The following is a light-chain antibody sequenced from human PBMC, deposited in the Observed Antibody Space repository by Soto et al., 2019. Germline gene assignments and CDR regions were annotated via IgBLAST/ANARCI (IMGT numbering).Light chain of an antibody. J-gene: IGKJ1*01. CDR3: QEYNTYSRT. V-gene: IGKV1-5*03. CDR2: KGS. CDR1: QSISSW. Sequence: DIQMTQSPSTLSGSVGDRVTITCRASQSISSWLAWYQQKPGKAPNLLIYKGSSLESGVPSRFSGSGSGTEFTLTISSLQPDDFATYYCQEYNTYSRTFGQGTKVDIK.